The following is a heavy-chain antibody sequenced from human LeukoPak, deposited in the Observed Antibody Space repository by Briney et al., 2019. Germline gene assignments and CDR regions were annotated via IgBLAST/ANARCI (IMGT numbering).Heavy chain of an antibody. CDR3: ARALRDPYGDYPGY. Sequence: GESLKTSCQGSGYSFTSYWIGWVRQMPGKGLGWMGIIYPGDSDTRYSPSFKGQVTISADKSISTAYLQWSSLKASDTAMYYCARALRDPYGDYPGYWGQGTLVTVSS. D-gene: IGHD4-17*01. J-gene: IGHJ4*02. CDR1: GYSFTSYW. V-gene: IGHV5-51*01. CDR2: IYPGDSDT.